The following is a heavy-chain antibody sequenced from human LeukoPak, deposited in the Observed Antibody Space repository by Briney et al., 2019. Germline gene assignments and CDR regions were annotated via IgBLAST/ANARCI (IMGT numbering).Heavy chain of an antibody. Sequence: GGSLRLSCAASGFTFSDYYMSWIRQAPGKGLEWVSYISSSSSYTNYADSVKGRFTISRDNAKNSLYLQMNSLRAEDTAVYYCAKERGSGSYYIKGDAFDIWGQGTMVTVSS. CDR1: GFTFSDYY. CDR2: ISSSSSYT. D-gene: IGHD3-10*01. CDR3: AKERGSGSYYIKGDAFDI. V-gene: IGHV3-11*06. J-gene: IGHJ3*02.